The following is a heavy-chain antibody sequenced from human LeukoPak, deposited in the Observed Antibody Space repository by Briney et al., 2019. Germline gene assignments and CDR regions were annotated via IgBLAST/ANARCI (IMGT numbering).Heavy chain of an antibody. V-gene: IGHV4-31*03. CDR3: ARAVGTYYYGSGSPFDY. D-gene: IGHD3-10*01. J-gene: IGHJ4*02. CDR1: GGSLSSGGYY. CDR2: IYYSGST. Sequence: PSETLSLTCTVSGGSLSSGGYYWSWIRQHPGKGLEWIGYIYYSGSTYYNPSLKSRVTISVDTSKNQFSLKLSSVTAADTAVYYCARAVGTYYYGSGSPFDYWGQGTLVTVSS.